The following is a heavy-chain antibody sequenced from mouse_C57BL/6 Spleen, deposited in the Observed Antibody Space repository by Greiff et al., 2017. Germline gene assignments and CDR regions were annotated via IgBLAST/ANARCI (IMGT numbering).Heavy chain of an antibody. V-gene: IGHV1-15*01. CDR3: TRGYYGSSWYFDV. D-gene: IGHD1-1*01. CDR2: IDPETGGT. Sequence: QVQLQQSGAELVRPGASVTLSCKASGYTFTDYEMHWVKQTPVHGLEWIGAIDPETGGTAYNQKFKGKAILTVDKSSSTAYMELRSLTSEDSAVYYGTRGYYGSSWYFDVWGTGTTVTVSS. J-gene: IGHJ1*03. CDR1: GYTFTDYE.